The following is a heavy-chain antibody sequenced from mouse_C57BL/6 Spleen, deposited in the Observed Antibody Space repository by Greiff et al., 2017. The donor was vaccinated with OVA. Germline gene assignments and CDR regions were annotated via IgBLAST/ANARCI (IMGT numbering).Heavy chain of an antibody. V-gene: IGHV1-59*01. CDR1: GYTFTSYW. Sequence: QVQLQQPGAELVRPGPSVKLSCKASGYTFTSYWMHWVKQRPGQGLEWIGVIDPSDSYTNYNQKFKGKATLTVDTSSSTAYMQLSSLTSEDSAVYYCARPHYGSSSVDYFDYWGQGTTLTVSS. J-gene: IGHJ2*01. CDR2: IDPSDSYT. D-gene: IGHD1-1*01. CDR3: ARPHYGSSSVDYFDY.